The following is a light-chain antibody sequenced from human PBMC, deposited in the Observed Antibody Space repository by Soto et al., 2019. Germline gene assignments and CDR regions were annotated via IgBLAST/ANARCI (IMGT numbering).Light chain of an antibody. CDR2: GVS. Sequence: EIVLTQSPGTLSLSPGERATLSCRASQSVRPSSLAWDQQRAGKPRRLLIYGVSGRATGIADRFSGRWSGTDFTPTISRLETEDFAVYRCHQYGGSPPTFGQGTKVDIK. V-gene: IGKV3-20*01. CDR1: QSVRPSS. J-gene: IGKJ1*01. CDR3: HQYGGSPPT.